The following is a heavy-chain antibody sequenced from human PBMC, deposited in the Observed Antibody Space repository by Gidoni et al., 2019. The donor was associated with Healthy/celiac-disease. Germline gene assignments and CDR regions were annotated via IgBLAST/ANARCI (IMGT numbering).Heavy chain of an antibody. CDR3: ARGGGDYDFDY. V-gene: IGHV4-30-4*01. CDR1: GGSISSGDYY. Sequence: QVQLQESGPGLVKPSQTMSLTCTVPGGSISSGDYYWSWIRQPPGKGLEWIGYIYYSGSTYYKPSLKSRVTISVDTSKNQFSLKLSSVTAADTAVYYCARGGGDYDFDYWGQGTLVTVSS. J-gene: IGHJ4*02. D-gene: IGHD4-17*01. CDR2: IYYSGST.